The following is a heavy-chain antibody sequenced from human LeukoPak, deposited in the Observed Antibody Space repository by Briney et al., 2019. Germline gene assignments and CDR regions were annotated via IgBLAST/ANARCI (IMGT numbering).Heavy chain of an antibody. V-gene: IGHV4-39*02. Sequence: SETLSLTCTVSGGSISSSFYYWGWIRQPPGKGLEWIGSIYYSGNTYYNPFLKSRVTISVDTSKNHFSLQLSSVTAADTAVYYCARVERTSSVTIFGVVPDYWGQGTLVTVSS. CDR2: IYYSGNT. D-gene: IGHD3-3*01. CDR1: GGSISSSFYY. J-gene: IGHJ4*02. CDR3: ARVERTSSVTIFGVVPDY.